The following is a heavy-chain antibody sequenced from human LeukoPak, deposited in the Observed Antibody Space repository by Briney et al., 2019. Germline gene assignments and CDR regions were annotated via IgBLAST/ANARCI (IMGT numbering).Heavy chain of an antibody. CDR2: INYSGST. V-gene: IGHV4-59*01. CDR1: GGSISSYY. J-gene: IGHJ3*02. Sequence: SETLSLTCTVSGGSISSYYWSWIRQPPGKGLEWIGYINYSGSTNYNPSLKSRVTISVDTSKNQFSLKLSSVTAADTAVYYCARGKVATIYHAFDIWGQGTMVTVSS. CDR3: ARGKVATIYHAFDI. D-gene: IGHD5-12*01.